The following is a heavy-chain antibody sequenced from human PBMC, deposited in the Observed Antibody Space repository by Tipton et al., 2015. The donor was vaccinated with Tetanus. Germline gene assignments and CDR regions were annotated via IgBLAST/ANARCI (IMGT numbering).Heavy chain of an antibody. V-gene: IGHV5-51*01. Sequence: QLVQSGGEVKKPGESLKISCKGSGYIFTNYWIGWVRQKPGIGMEWMGIFYPGDSDTRYSPSCHDRVTISVDKSISTAYLQWSSLKGSDSSMFYCARALGSDGVCNFDFWCRGARVTVAS. D-gene: IGHD1-1*01. CDR1: GYIFTNYW. CDR3: ARALGSDGVCNFDF. J-gene: IGHJ4*02. CDR2: FYPGDSDT.